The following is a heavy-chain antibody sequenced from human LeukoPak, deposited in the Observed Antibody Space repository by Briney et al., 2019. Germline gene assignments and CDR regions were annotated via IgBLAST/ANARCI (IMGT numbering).Heavy chain of an antibody. Sequence: SETLSLTCTVSGGSISSTGYYWAWIRQPPGKGLEWIGSIYYSGSTYYNPSLKSRVTISIDTSKKQFSLKLNSVTAADTAVYYCAGDGIPMIVVDDAFDLWGQGTMVTVPS. D-gene: IGHD3-22*01. CDR2: IYYSGST. J-gene: IGHJ3*01. CDR1: GGSISSTGYY. V-gene: IGHV4-39*07. CDR3: AGDGIPMIVVDDAFDL.